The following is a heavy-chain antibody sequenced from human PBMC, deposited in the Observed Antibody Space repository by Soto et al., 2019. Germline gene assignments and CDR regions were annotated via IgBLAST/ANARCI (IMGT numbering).Heavy chain of an antibody. CDR3: ASTAQWLYLNP. V-gene: IGHV4-39*07. J-gene: IGHJ5*02. CDR2: IYYSGST. Sequence: SETQSLPCTVSGGSISSSSYFWGWIRQPPGKGLEWIGSIYYSGSTYYNPSLKSRVTISVDKSKNQFSLKLSSVTAADTAVYYCASTAQWLYLNPWGQGTLVTVSS. D-gene: IGHD6-19*01. CDR1: GGSISSSSYF.